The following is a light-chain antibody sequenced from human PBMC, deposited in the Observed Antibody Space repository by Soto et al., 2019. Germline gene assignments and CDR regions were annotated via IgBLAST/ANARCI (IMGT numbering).Light chain of an antibody. V-gene: IGKV3-20*01. CDR3: HHYET. J-gene: IGKJ1*01. CDR1: QSVSRSY. CDR2: GAS. Sequence: EIVLTQSSGTLALSPGGRCTRSCRASQSVSRSYLGWYQQKPGQAPRLLMYGASIRAAGVPDRFSGSGSRTEFTLTISRLEPEDFTVYYCHHYETFGQGTKVDIK.